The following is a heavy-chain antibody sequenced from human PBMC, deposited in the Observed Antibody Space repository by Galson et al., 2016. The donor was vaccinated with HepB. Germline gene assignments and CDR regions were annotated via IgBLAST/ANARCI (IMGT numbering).Heavy chain of an antibody. Sequence: SLRLSCAASGFTFSNAWMSWVRQAPGKGLEWVGRIKSKTDGGTRDYAAPVKGRFTISRDDSKNTLYLQMNSLKTENTAVYYCTTDLSYDILTGYYYPNGFDPWGQGTLVTVSS. CDR1: GFTFSNAW. J-gene: IGHJ5*02. CDR3: TTDLSYDILTGYYYPNGFDP. D-gene: IGHD3-9*01. V-gene: IGHV3-15*01. CDR2: IKSKTDGGTR.